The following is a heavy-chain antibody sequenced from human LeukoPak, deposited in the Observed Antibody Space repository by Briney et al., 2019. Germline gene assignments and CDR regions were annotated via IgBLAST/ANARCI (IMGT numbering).Heavy chain of an antibody. CDR2: IYPGDSDT. V-gene: IGHV5-51*01. Sequence: GESLRISCRGSRDSFTNYWIGWVRQMPGKGLEWMGIIYPGDSDTRYSPSFQGQVTISADKSIATASLLWSSLKASDTAMYFCARLADTTSWGQGTLVTVSS. CDR3: ARLADTTS. D-gene: IGHD5-18*01. J-gene: IGHJ5*02. CDR1: RDSFTNYW.